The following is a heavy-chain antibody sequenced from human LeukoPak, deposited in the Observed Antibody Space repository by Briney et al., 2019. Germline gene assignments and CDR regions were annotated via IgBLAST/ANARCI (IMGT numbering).Heavy chain of an antibody. CDR2: IYSGGST. J-gene: IGHJ4*02. D-gene: IGHD3-22*01. V-gene: IGHV3-66*04. Sequence: AGSLRRSCAGSGFTVSSNYMSRVRQAPGKGLEWVSVIYSGGSTYYADFVKGRFTISRDNSKNTLYLQMNSLRAEDTAVYYCARPPADYYDSSGYTPSTDYWGQGTLVTVSS. CDR3: ARPPADYYDSSGYTPSTDY. CDR1: GFTVSSNY.